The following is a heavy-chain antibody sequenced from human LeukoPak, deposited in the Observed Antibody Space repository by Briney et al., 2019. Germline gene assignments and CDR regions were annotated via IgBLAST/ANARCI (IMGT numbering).Heavy chain of an antibody. CDR3: ARDVPGRYFDWLSDASMDV. CDR1: GGSISSYY. V-gene: IGHV4-59*12. J-gene: IGHJ6*02. Sequence: SETLSLTCTVSGGSISSYYWSWIRQPPGKGLEWIGYIYYSGSTNYNPSLKSRVTISVDKSKNQFSLKLSSVTAADTAVYYCARDVPGRYFDWLSDASMDVWGQGTTVTVSS. CDR2: IYYSGST. D-gene: IGHD3-9*01.